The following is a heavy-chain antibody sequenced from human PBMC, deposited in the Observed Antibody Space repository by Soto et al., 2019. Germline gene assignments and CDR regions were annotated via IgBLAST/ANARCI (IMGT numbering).Heavy chain of an antibody. J-gene: IGHJ6*02. V-gene: IGHV1-18*01. CDR3: ARTIPGSFLYYYYGMDV. D-gene: IGHD2-15*01. Sequence: GASVKVSCKASGGTFSSYAISWVRQAPGQGLEWMGWISAYNGNTNYAQKLQGRVTMTTDTSTSTAYMELRSLRSDDTAVYYCARTIPGSFLYYYYGMDVWGQGTTVTVSS. CDR1: GGTFSSYA. CDR2: ISAYNGNT.